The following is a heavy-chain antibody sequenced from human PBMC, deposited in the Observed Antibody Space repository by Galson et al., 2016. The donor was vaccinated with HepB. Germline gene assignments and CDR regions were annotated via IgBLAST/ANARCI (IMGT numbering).Heavy chain of an antibody. CDR2: FRPSSGGT. V-gene: IGHV1-46*04. Sequence: SVKVSCKASGYTFTNYYLHWVRQAPGQGPEWMGTFRPSSGGTTYAQKLQGRVTMTGDTSTNTVYMELSSLGSEDTAVYYCAREQGETYFFDYWGQGTLVTVSS. D-gene: IGHD2-21*01. CDR1: GYTFTNYY. J-gene: IGHJ4*02. CDR3: AREQGETYFFDY.